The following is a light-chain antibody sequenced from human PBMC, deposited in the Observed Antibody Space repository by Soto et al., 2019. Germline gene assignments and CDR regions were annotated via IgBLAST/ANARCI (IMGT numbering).Light chain of an antibody. CDR3: HQYDNAPQT. V-gene: IGKV3-20*01. CDR1: QTLRRTY. J-gene: IGKJ2*01. CDR2: GAS. Sequence: EIVLMQTPGTLSLSPGERATLSCRASQTLRRTYIAWYQQKPGQAPRVLIYGASKRATGIPDRFSGSGSGTDFSLTISRLEPEDFAVYYCHQYDNAPQTYGQGTKVDIK.